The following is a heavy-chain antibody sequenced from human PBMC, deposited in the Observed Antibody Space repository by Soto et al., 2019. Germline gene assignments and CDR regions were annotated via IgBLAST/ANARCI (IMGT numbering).Heavy chain of an antibody. Sequence: DVQLEESGGGFVQPGESLRLSCEVSGFPLSMYSMTCVRQAPGKGLEWVAKIPQEGSDGHYVDSVKGRFTISRDNAKNSVYLPMNSLRAEDTAVYYCARDQLLLPAHDFFYGSDVWGQGAQVTVSS. CDR3: ARDQLLLPAHDFFYGSDV. CDR1: GFPLSMYS. V-gene: IGHV3-7*03. D-gene: IGHD2-15*01. J-gene: IGHJ6*02. CDR2: IPQEGSDG.